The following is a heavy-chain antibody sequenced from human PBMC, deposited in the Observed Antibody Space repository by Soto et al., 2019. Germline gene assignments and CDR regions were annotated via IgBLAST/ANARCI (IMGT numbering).Heavy chain of an antibody. CDR2: IYWDDDK. V-gene: IGHV2-5*02. CDR1: EFSLSTSGVG. D-gene: IGHD2-8*02. J-gene: IGHJ4*02. Sequence: QITLKESGPTLVKPTQTLTLTCTFFEFSLSTSGVGVRWICQPPGKALEGLALIYWDDDKRYSPSLKSRLTITRDTAKNQVVPTMTNRAAGDTATYASEHSCGTAFNFDYWGQGPMVTVAS. CDR3: EHSCGTAFNFDY.